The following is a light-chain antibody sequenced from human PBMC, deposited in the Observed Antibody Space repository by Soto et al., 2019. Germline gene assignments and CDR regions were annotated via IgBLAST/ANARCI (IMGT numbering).Light chain of an antibody. V-gene: IGKV3-20*01. J-gene: IGKJ1*01. CDR2: GAS. CDR1: QSVSSSY. CDR3: QQYGFPPQT. Sequence: IVLTQSPGTLSLSPGERVTLSCRASQSVSSSYLAWYQQKPGQAPRLLIYGASSRATGIPDRFSGSGSGTAFTLTISRLEPEDFAVYFCQQYGFPPQTFGQGSKVGIK.